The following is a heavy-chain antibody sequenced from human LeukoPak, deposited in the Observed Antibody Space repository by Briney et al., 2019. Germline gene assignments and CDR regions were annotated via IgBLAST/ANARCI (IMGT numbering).Heavy chain of an antibody. CDR2: IYYSGST. CDR3: AIHQLLWFGELLSPPDY. J-gene: IGHJ4*02. Sequence: SETLSLTCTVSGGSISSSSYYWGWIRQPPGKGLEWIGSIYYSGSTYYNPSLKSRVTISVDTSKNQFSLKLSSVTAADTAVYYCAIHQLLWFGELLSPPDYWGQGTLVTVSS. V-gene: IGHV4-39*01. CDR1: GGSISSSSYY. D-gene: IGHD3-10*01.